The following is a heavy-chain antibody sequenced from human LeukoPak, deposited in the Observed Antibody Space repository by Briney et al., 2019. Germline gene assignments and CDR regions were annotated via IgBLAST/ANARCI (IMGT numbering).Heavy chain of an antibody. J-gene: IGHJ4*02. V-gene: IGHV3-9*01. CDR2: ISWNSGSI. CDR1: GFTFDDYA. CDR3: AKGGMVRGFDY. D-gene: IGHD3-10*01. Sequence: PGRSLRLSCAASGFTFDDYAMHWVRQAPGKGLEWVSGISWNSGSIGYADSVKGRFTISRDNAKNSLYQQMNSLRAEDTALYYRAKGGMVRGFDYWGQGTLVTVSS.